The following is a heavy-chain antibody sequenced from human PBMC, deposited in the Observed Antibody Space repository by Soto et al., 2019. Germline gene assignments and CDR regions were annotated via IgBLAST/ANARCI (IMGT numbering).Heavy chain of an antibody. J-gene: IGHJ4*02. V-gene: IGHV4-34*01. CDR3: ARVFRWLRLSPQRSNYFDY. Sequence: SETLSLTCAVYGGSFSGYYWSWIRQPPGKGLEWIGEINHSGSTNYNPSLKSRVTISVDTSKNQFSLKLSSVTTADTAVYYCARVFRWLRLSPQRSNYFDYWGQGTLVTAPQ. D-gene: IGHD5-12*01. CDR2: INHSGST. CDR1: GGSFSGYY.